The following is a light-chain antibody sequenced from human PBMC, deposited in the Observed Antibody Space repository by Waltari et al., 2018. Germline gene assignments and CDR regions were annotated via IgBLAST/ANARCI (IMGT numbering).Light chain of an antibody. Sequence: EIVLTHSPGTLSLSQGERATLSCRASQGVGKYLAWYQQRPGQAPRLLLYHASIRATGIPDRFSGSGFGTDFSLTISRLEPEDFAVYYCQKYDFLPATFGQGTKVEIK. CDR1: QGVGKY. CDR2: HAS. V-gene: IGKV3-20*01. CDR3: QKYDFLPAT. J-gene: IGKJ1*01.